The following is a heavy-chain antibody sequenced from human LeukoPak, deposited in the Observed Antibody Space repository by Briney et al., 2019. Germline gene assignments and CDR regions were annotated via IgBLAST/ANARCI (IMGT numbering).Heavy chain of an antibody. CDR2: IRSKANSYAT. CDR3: TRPYRGYSGYVGDYYGMDV. CDR1: GFTFSGSA. Sequence: AGGSLRLSCAASGFTFSGSAMHWVRQASGKGLEWVGRIRSKANSYATAYAASVKGRFTISRDDSKNTAYLQMNSLKTEDTAVYYCTRPYRGYSGYVGDYYGMDVWGQGTTVTVSS. J-gene: IGHJ6*02. D-gene: IGHD5-12*01. V-gene: IGHV3-73*01.